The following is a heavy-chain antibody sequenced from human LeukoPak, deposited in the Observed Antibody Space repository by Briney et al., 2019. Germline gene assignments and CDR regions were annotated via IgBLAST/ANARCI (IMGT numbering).Heavy chain of an antibody. J-gene: IGHJ4*02. V-gene: IGHV4-34*01. Sequence: SETLSLTCAVYGGSFSGYYWSWIRQPPGKGLEWIGEINHSGSTNYNPSLKSRVTISVDASKNQFSLKLSSVTAADTAVYYCASLSPLAVAGTVGLDYWGQGTLVTVSS. CDR1: GGSFSGYY. CDR3: ASLSPLAVAGTVGLDY. D-gene: IGHD6-19*01. CDR2: INHSGST.